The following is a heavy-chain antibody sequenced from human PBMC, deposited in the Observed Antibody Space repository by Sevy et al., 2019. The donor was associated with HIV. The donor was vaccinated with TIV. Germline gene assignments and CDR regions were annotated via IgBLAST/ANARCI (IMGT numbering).Heavy chain of an antibody. V-gene: IGHV3-33*01. Sequence: GGSLRLSCAASGFTFSSYGMHWVRQAPGKGLEWVAVIWYDGSNKYYADSVKGRFTISRDNSKNTLYLQMNSLRAEDTAVYYCARDRVQYCGGDCYSFVFDIWGQGTMVTVSS. D-gene: IGHD2-21*02. CDR1: GFTFSSYG. CDR3: ARDRVQYCGGDCYSFVFDI. J-gene: IGHJ3*02. CDR2: IWYDGSNK.